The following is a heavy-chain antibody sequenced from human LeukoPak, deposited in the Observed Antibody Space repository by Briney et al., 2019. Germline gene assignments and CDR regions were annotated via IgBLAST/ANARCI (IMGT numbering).Heavy chain of an antibody. V-gene: IGHV3-30-3*01. J-gene: IGHJ4*02. CDR2: ISYDGSNK. Sequence: GRSLRLSCAASGFTFSSYAMHWVRQAPGKGLEWVAVISYDGSNKYYADSVKGRFTISRDNSKNTLYLQVNSLRDEDTAVYYCAKSAIFGVVITSFNYWGQGTLVTVSS. CDR1: GFTFSSYA. CDR3: AKSAIFGVVITSFNY. D-gene: IGHD3-3*01.